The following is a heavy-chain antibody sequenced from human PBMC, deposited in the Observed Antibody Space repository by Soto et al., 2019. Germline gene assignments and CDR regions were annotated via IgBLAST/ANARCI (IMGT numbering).Heavy chain of an antibody. Sequence: SETLSLGCAVSGGSISSADFYWTWIRQPPGKGLEWIGYIYYSGSTYYNPSLKSRVTISVDTSKNQFSLKLSSVTAADTAVYYCAGIEHGYGDFNLDYWGQGTLVTVSS. J-gene: IGHJ4*02. D-gene: IGHD4-17*01. V-gene: IGHV4-61*08. CDR1: GGSISSADFY. CDR2: IYYSGST. CDR3: AGIEHGYGDFNLDY.